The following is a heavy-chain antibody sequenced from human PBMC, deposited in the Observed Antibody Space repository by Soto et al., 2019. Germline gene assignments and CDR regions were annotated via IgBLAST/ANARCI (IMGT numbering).Heavy chain of an antibody. Sequence: EVQLVESGGGVVRPGGSLRLSCAASGFTFDDYGMSWVRQAPGKGLEWVPGINWNGGSTGYADSVKRPFTISRDNAKNSLYLQMNSLRAEDTALYHCAREYYGDYLFDYWGQGTLVTVSS. CDR2: INWNGGST. CDR1: GFTFDDYG. J-gene: IGHJ4*02. V-gene: IGHV3-20*01. CDR3: AREYYGDYLFDY. D-gene: IGHD4-17*01.